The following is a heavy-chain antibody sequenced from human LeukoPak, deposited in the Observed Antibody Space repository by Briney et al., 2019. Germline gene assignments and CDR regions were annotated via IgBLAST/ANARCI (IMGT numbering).Heavy chain of an antibody. CDR3: AREFNGSPGAFDI. J-gene: IGHJ3*02. D-gene: IGHD6-25*01. V-gene: IGHV1-46*01. CDR1: GYTFTGYY. Sequence: ASVKVSCKASGYTFTGYYMHWVRQAPGQGLEWMGIINPSGGSTSYAQKFQGRVTMTTDTSTSTAYMELRSLRSDDTAVYYCAREFNGSPGAFDIWGQGTMVTVSS. CDR2: INPSGGST.